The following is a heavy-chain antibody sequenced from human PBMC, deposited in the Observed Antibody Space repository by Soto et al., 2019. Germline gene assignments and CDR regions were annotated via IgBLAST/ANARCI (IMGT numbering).Heavy chain of an antibody. Sequence: SETLSLTCAVSGYSISSSNWWGWIRQPPGKGLEWIGYIYYSGTTYYNPSLKSRVTMSVDTSKNQFSLELTSVTAVDTAVYYCARREIQGPIDYWGQGTLVTVSS. V-gene: IGHV4-28*01. CDR1: GYSISSSNW. CDR2: IYYSGTT. D-gene: IGHD1-26*01. J-gene: IGHJ4*02. CDR3: ARREIQGPIDY.